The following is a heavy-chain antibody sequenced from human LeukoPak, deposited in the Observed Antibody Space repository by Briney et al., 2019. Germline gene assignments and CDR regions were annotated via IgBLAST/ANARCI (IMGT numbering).Heavy chain of an antibody. Sequence: GGSLTLSCSASGFTYSSYSMKWVGQAPGKGLEWVSSISSSSSYIYYADSVKGRFTISRDNAKNSLYLQMNSLRAEDTAVYYCAREDILTGYYYWGQGTLVTVSS. J-gene: IGHJ4*02. D-gene: IGHD3-9*01. CDR1: GFTYSSYS. V-gene: IGHV3-21*01. CDR2: ISSSSSYI. CDR3: AREDILTGYYY.